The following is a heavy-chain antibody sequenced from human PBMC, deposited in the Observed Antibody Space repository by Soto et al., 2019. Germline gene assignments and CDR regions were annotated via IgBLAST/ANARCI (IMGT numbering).Heavy chain of an antibody. J-gene: IGHJ4*02. CDR2: IYYSGST. CDR1: GGSISSSSYY. CDR3: ARPQLFGLAFDY. V-gene: IGHV4-39*01. D-gene: IGHD2-2*01. Sequence: QLQLQASGPGLVKPSETLSLTCTVSGGSISSSSYYWGWIRQPPGKGLEWIGSIYYSGSTYYNPSLKSRVTVSVETSKNQYSLKLSSVTAADAAVYDCARPQLFGLAFDYWGQGTLVTVSS.